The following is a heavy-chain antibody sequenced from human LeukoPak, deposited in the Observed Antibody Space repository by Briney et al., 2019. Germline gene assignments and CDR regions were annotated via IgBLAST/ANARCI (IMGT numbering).Heavy chain of an antibody. CDR2: IFYSGST. CDR3: ASQYCSGGSCYLGRFDY. D-gene: IGHD2-15*01. J-gene: IGHJ4*02. CDR1: GGSISSYY. Sequence: SETLSLTCTVSGGSISSYYWSWIRQPPGKGLEWIGYIFYSGSTYQNPSLKSRVTMSVVTSKNQLSLKLSSVTAADTAVYFCASQYCSGGSCYLGRFDYWGQGTLVTVSS. V-gene: IGHV4-59*08.